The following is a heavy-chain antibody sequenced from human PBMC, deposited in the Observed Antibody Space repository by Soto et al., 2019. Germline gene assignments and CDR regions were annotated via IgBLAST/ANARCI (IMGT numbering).Heavy chain of an antibody. V-gene: IGHV3-49*04. D-gene: IGHD3-3*01. J-gene: IGHJ5*02. CDR1: EFAFGGYA. CDR3: VRGSFGYYGP. Sequence: SGGSLRLSCTTSEFAFGGYAMHWVRQAPGKGLEWVGFIRNPGYGGTTEYATSVKGRFIISRDDSMSSAYLQLNSLKVDDSAVYYCVRGSFGYYGPWGQGTLVTVSS. CDR2: IRNPGYGGTT.